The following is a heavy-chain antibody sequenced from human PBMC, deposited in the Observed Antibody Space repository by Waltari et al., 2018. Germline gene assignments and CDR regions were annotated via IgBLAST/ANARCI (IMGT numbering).Heavy chain of an antibody. CDR1: GFRCSDLS. CDR3: ASDPTLFGIRQNYFDS. Sequence: EAQLVESGGTLVRPGGSLRRSCAVPGFRCSDLSRSGVPQAPGKGLEWVASINQDGETDYVDSVKGRFTISRDNAKNSLYLLLNTLGADDSGVYFCASDPTLFGIRQNYFDSWGQGTQVTVSS. CDR2: INQDGET. J-gene: IGHJ4*02. V-gene: IGHV3-7*04. D-gene: IGHD3-3*01.